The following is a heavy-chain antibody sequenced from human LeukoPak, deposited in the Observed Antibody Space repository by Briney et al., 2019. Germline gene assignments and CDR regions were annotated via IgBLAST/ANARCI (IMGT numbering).Heavy chain of an antibody. CDR2: ISGSGAST. D-gene: IGHD5-18*01. J-gene: IGHJ6*03. CDR3: AKETAPNCYYYYMDV. Sequence: GGSLRLSCAASGFTFSSYAMSWVRQAPGKGLEWVSAISGSGASTYYADSVKGRFTISRDNSKNTLYLQMNSLRAEDTAVYYCAKETAPNCYYYYMDVWGKGTTVSVSS. CDR1: GFTFSSYA. V-gene: IGHV3-23*01.